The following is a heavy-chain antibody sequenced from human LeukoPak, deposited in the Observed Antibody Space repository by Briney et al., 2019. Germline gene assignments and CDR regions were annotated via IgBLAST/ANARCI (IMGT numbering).Heavy chain of an antibody. J-gene: IGHJ4*02. Sequence: PSETLSLTCTVSGGSISSGGYYWSWIRQHPGKGLEWIGYIYYSGSTYYNPSLKSRVTISVDTSKNQFSLELNSVTAADTAVYYCARGGDWLFDYWGQGILVTVSS. CDR1: GGSISSGGYY. D-gene: IGHD2-21*02. V-gene: IGHV4-31*03. CDR3: ARGGDWLFDY. CDR2: IYYSGST.